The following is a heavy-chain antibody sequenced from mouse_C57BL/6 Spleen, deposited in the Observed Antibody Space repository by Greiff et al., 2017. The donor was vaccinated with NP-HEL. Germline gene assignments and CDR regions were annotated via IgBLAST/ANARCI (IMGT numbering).Heavy chain of an antibody. CDR2: INPNNGGT. Sequence: EVQLQQSGPELVKPGASVKISCKASGYTFTDYYMNWVKQSHGKSLEWIGDINPNNGGTSYNQKFKGKATLTVDKSSSTAYMELRSLTSEDSAVYYCARSGIYDGYYVNYFDYWGQGTTLTVSS. J-gene: IGHJ2*01. V-gene: IGHV1-26*01. CDR3: ARSGIYDGYYVNYFDY. D-gene: IGHD2-3*01. CDR1: GYTFTDYY.